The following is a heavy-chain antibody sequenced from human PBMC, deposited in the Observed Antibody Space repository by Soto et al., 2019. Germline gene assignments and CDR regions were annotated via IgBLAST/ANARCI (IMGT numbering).Heavy chain of an antibody. V-gene: IGHV3-23*01. D-gene: IGHD2-8*01. Sequence: GGSLSLSCAASGFTFSSYAMSWVRQAPGKGLEWVSAISGSGGSTYYADSVKGRFTISRDNSKNTLYLQMNSLRAEDTAVYYCAKDPGVADLSYYYYYMDVWGKGTTVTVS. J-gene: IGHJ6*03. CDR3: AKDPGVADLSYYYYYMDV. CDR2: ISGSGGST. CDR1: GFTFSSYA.